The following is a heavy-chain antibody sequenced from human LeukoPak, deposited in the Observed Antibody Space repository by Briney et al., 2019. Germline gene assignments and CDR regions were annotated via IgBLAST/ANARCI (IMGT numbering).Heavy chain of an antibody. CDR3: ARDEAYCGGDCHFDY. V-gene: IGHV1-69*05. CDR2: IIPIFGTT. CDR1: GGTFSSNA. Sequence: ASVKVSCKASGGTFSSNAISWVRQAPGQGLEWMGRIIPIFGTTKYAQKFQGRVTITTDESTSTAYMELSSLRSEDTAVYYCARDEAYCGGDCHFDYWGQGTLVTVSS. D-gene: IGHD2-21*02. J-gene: IGHJ4*02.